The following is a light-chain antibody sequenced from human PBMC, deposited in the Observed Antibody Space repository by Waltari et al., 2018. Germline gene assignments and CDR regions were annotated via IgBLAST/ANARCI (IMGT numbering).Light chain of an antibody. V-gene: IGKV3-15*01. CDR1: QSVSTN. CDR3: QQYNNWPLT. CDR2: GSS. Sequence: EIVMTQSPATLSVSPGERATLSCRASQSVSTNLAGYQQKPGQAPRLPVYGSSTRATGFPARFSGSGSGTDFTLTISSLQSEDFAIYYCQQYNNWPLTFGGGTNVEIK. J-gene: IGKJ4*01.